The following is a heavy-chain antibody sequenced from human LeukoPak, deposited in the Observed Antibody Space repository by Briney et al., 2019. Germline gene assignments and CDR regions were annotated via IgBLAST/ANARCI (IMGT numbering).Heavy chain of an antibody. CDR3: ARDRLLIGVDY. J-gene: IGHJ4*02. CDR1: GGTFSSYA. CDR2: IIPIFGTA. Sequence: VASVKVSCKASGGTFSSYAISWVRQAPGQGLEWMGRIIPIFGTANYAQKFQGRVTITTDESTSTAYMELSSLRSEDTAVYYCARDRLLIGVDYWGQGTLVTVSS. D-gene: IGHD7-27*01. V-gene: IGHV1-69*05.